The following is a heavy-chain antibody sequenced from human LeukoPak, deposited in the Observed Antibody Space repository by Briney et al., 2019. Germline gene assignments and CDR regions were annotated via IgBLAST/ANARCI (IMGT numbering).Heavy chain of an antibody. V-gene: IGHV3-33*01. J-gene: IGHJ4*02. CDR1: GCSFSSYG. Sequence: TLTLTCAVSGCSFSSYGIHWVRQPPRPGQERVAVIWYDGSNNYYEDPVMSRFTIHRDKSTNTLYLQMNSLKAEDTAVYYCARDKHGEFDYWGQGTLVTVSS. CDR2: IWYDGSNN. D-gene: IGHD4-17*01. CDR3: ARDKHGEFDY.